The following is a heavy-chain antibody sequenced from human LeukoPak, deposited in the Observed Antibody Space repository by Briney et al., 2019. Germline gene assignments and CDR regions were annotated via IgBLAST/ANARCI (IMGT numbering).Heavy chain of an antibody. Sequence: GGSLRLSCVASGVTFHDYAMGWVRQAPGQGLEWVSGINWNGDSKAYADSVKGRFTISRDNAKNSLYLQVNSLRAEDAAFYYCARSARRGALVPAALFDTRYYFYYYMDVWGKGTTVSVSS. CDR3: ARSARRGALVPAALFDTRYYFYYYMDV. J-gene: IGHJ6*03. CDR2: INWNGDSK. D-gene: IGHD2-2*01. V-gene: IGHV3-20*04. CDR1: GVTFHDYA.